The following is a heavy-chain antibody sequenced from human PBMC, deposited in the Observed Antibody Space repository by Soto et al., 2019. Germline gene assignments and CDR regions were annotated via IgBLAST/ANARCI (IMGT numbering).Heavy chain of an antibody. V-gene: IGHV3-30-3*01. CDR2: ISYDGSNK. CDR3: ARESCISTSCSDHHYGIDV. J-gene: IGHJ6*02. Sequence: PGGSLRLSCAAPGSTFSSYALSWVRQAPGKGLEWVAVISYDGSNKYYADSVKGRFTISRDNSKNTLYLQMNSLGAEDTAVDYCARESCISTSCSDHHYGIDVWGQRTTDPVSS. CDR1: GSTFSSYA. D-gene: IGHD2-2*01.